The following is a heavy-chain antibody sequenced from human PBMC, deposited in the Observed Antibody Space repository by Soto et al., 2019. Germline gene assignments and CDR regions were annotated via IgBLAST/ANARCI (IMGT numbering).Heavy chain of an antibody. CDR1: GGTFSSYA. CDR2: IIPIFGTA. CDR3: AKARPYSSSSPGYYGMDF. V-gene: IGHV1-69*01. D-gene: IGHD6-6*01. Sequence: QVQLVQSGAEVKKPGSSVKVSCKASGGTFSSYAISWVRQAPGQGLEWMGGIIPIFGTANYAQKFQGRVAITADESASTGYMGLSSLRPEDTAVYYCAKARPYSSSSPGYYGMDFWGQGTTVTVSS. J-gene: IGHJ6*02.